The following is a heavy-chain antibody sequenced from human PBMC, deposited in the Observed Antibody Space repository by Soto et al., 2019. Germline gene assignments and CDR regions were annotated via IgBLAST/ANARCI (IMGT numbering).Heavy chain of an antibody. J-gene: IGHJ6*02. V-gene: IGHV4-59*01. Sequence: QVRLQESGPGLVKPSETLSLTCTVSGASISRYYNTGSTIYNPSLKSRVTISVDTSKNQFSLKMNSVTAADTAVYYCARDLWGYCGVDCYPLDVWGQGTTVTVSS. CDR3: ARDLWGYCGVDCYPLDV. CDR2: NTGST. D-gene: IGHD2-21*02. CDR1: GASISRYY.